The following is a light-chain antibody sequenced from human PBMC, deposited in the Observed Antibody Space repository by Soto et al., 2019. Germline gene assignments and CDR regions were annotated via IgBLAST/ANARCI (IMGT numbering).Light chain of an antibody. CDR2: DAS. Sequence: IQLTQSPSVLSASVGDTVTVTCRASQSVSGWLAWYQQKPGEAPKLLIYDASSRATGIPDRFSDSGSRTDFTLTISRLEPEDLAVYNCDQHRSSQWTFGPVAKVDIK. J-gene: IGKJ1*01. V-gene: IGKV1-5*01. CDR1: QSVSGW. CDR3: DQHRSSQWT.